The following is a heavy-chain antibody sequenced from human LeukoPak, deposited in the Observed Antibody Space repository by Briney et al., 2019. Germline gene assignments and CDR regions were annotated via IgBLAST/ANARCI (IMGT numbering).Heavy chain of an antibody. V-gene: IGHV4-38-2*02. CDR1: GSSMSSDYY. J-gene: IGHJ4*02. Sequence: SETLSLTCTVSGSSMSSDYYWGWIRQPPGKGLEWIGSISDSGSAYYNPSLKGRVVISVDPSKRQFSLKVTSVTAADTAVYYCATAPPISSGYYYFDYWGQGTLVTVSS. CDR3: ATAPPISSGYYYFDY. D-gene: IGHD3-22*01. CDR2: ISDSGSA.